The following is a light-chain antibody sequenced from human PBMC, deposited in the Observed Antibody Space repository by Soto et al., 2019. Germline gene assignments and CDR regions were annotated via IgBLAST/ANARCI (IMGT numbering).Light chain of an antibody. CDR3: SSYTTTTRL. CDR2: EVG. Sequence: QSALTQPASVSGSPGQSITISCTGTSSDIGSNNYVSWFQQRPGKAPILIIYEVGNRPSGVSTHFSGSKSGNTASLTISGLLPEDEAEYYCSSYTTTTRLFGGGTKLTVL. J-gene: IGLJ3*02. CDR1: SSDIGSNNY. V-gene: IGLV2-14*01.